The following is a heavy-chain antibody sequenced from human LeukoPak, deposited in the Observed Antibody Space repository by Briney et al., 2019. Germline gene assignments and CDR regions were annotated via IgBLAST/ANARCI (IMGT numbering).Heavy chain of an antibody. CDR2: MNPNSGNT. CDR1: GYTFTSYD. CDR3: ARASYYYGMDV. Sequence: RASVKVSCKASGYTFTSYDINWVRQATGQGLEWMGWMNPNSGNTGYAQKLQGRVTMTRNTSISTAYMELSSLRSEDTAVYYCARASYYYGMDVWGQGTTVTVSS. V-gene: IGHV1-8*01. J-gene: IGHJ6*02.